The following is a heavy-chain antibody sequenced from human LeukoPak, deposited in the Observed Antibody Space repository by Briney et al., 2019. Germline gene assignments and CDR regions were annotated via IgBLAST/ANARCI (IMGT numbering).Heavy chain of an antibody. V-gene: IGHV3-23*01. CDR3: VGGSAPERGLDY. CDR2: ITGNGGST. CDR1: GFTFSNYA. J-gene: IGHJ4*02. Sequence: GGSLRLSCAASGFTFSNYAMNWVRQAPGKGLEWVSAITGNGGSTYYADSVKGRFTISRDDAKNSLYLQMNSLRGEDTAVYYCVGGSAPERGLDYWGQGIRVTVSS. D-gene: IGHD6-25*01.